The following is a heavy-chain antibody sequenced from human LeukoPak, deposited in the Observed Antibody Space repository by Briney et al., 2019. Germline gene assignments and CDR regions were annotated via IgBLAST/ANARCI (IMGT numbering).Heavy chain of an antibody. D-gene: IGHD3-22*01. CDR1: GFTFSSYA. CDR2: ISGSGGST. Sequence: GGSLRLSCAASGFTFSSYAMSWVRQAPGKGLEWVSAISGSGGSTYYADYVKGRFTISRDNSKNTLYLQMNSLRAEDTAVYYCAKGVSSYDYYDYWGQGTLVTVSS. J-gene: IGHJ4*02. CDR3: AKGVSSYDYYDY. V-gene: IGHV3-23*01.